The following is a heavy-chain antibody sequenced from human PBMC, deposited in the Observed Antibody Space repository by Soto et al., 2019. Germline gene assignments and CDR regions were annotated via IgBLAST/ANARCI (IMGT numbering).Heavy chain of an antibody. CDR2: ISYDGSQE. CDR1: GFSLSNCG. CDR3: AKDLYSSGWYNYFDP. Sequence: QVQLVESGGGVVQPGRSLILSCAASGFSLSNCGMHWVRQAPGKGLEWVATISYDGSQEHFIDSVKGRFTISRDNSKNTLYLQMNSLRPEDTAVYYCAKDLYSSGWYNYFDPWGQGTLVTVSS. V-gene: IGHV3-30*18. D-gene: IGHD6-19*01. J-gene: IGHJ5*02.